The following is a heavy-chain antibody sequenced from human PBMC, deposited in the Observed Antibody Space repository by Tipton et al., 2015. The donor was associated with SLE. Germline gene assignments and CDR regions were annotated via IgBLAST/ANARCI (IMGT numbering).Heavy chain of an antibody. CDR3: AKSTDWLCDS. Sequence: RSLRLSCAASGFTFSSYAMHWVRQAPGKGLEWVAVISYDGSNKYYADSVKGRFTISRDNSKNTLYLQMNSLRAEDTAVYYCAKSTDWLCDSWGQGTLVTVSS. CDR1: GFTFSSYA. CDR2: ISYDGSNK. D-gene: IGHD3-9*01. V-gene: IGHV3-30*04. J-gene: IGHJ4*02.